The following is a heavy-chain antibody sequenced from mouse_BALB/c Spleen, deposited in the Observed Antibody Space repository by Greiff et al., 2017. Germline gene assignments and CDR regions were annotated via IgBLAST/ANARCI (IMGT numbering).Heavy chain of an antibody. CDR1: GYSITSGYY. CDR3: AREAAYGSSDGFAY. D-gene: IGHD1-1*01. CDR2: ISYDGSN. Sequence: DVKLQESGPGLVKPSQSLSLTCSVTGYSITSGYYWNWIRQFPGNQLEWMGYISYDGSNNYNPSLKNRISITRDTSKNQFCLKLNSVTTEDTATYYCAREAAYGSSDGFAYWGQGTLVTVSA. V-gene: IGHV3-6*02. J-gene: IGHJ3*01.